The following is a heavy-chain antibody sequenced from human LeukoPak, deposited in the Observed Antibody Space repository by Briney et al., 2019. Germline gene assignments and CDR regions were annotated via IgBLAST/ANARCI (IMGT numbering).Heavy chain of an antibody. CDR2: IYYSGIT. D-gene: IGHD3-10*01. J-gene: IGHJ6*03. CDR3: ARGVLLWFGEKENMDV. V-gene: IGHV4-39*07. Sequence: SETLSLTCTVSGGSISSSGYYWGWIRQPPGKGLEWIGSIYYSGITYYNPSLKSRVTISVDTSKNQFSLKLSSVTAADTAVYYCARGVLLWFGEKENMDVWGKGTTVTVSS. CDR1: GGSISSSGYY.